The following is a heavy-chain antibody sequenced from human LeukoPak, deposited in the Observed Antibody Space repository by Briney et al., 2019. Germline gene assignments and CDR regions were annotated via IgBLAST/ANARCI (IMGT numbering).Heavy chain of an antibody. D-gene: IGHD3-10*01. J-gene: IGHJ5*02. V-gene: IGHV1-8*02. Sequence: GASVKVSCKASGYTFTSYGMSWVRQATGQGLEWMGWMNPNSGNTGYAQKVQGRVTITRNTSISTAYMELSSLRAEDTAVYYCARRGLWFGGLDPWGQGTLVTVSS. CDR2: MNPNSGNT. CDR1: GYTFTSYG. CDR3: ARRGLWFGGLDP.